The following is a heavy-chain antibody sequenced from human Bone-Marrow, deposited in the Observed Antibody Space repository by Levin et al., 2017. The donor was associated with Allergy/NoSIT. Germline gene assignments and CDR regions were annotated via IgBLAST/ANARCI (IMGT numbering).Heavy chain of an antibody. CDR1: GFTFSNYG. V-gene: IGHV3-33*01. D-gene: IGHD6-19*01. CDR2: IWYDGTNE. Sequence: HPGGSLRLSCAASGFTFSNYGMHWVRQAPGKGLEWVAVIWYDGTNEWYADSVKGRFSISRDSSKNTLYLQMNSLRAEDAAVYYCARDKVPQWLNVGTFDIWGQGTMVTVSS. CDR3: ARDKVPQWLNVGTFDI. J-gene: IGHJ3*02.